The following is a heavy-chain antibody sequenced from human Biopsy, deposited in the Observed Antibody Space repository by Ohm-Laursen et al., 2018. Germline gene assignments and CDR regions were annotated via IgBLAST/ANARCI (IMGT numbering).Heavy chain of an antibody. J-gene: IGHJ5*01. CDR1: GFTFSNYA. CDR2: ITSSGGST. CDR3: TKQGHTILSSFDS. V-gene: IGHV3-23*01. D-gene: IGHD3-9*01. Sequence: LSLTCAASGFTFSNYAMSWVRQAPGKGLEWVSTITSSGGSTYFADSVKGRFTISRDNSKNRLYLQMNSLRGEDPAVFYSTKQGHTILSSFDSWGQGTLVTVSS.